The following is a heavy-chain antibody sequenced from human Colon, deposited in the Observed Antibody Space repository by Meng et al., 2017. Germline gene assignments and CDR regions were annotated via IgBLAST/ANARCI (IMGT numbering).Heavy chain of an antibody. Sequence: GESLKISCAASGFTFSSYSMNWVRQAPGKGLEWVSSIRSSSSYIYYADSVKGRFTISRDNAKNSLYLQMNSLRAEDTAVYYCARGPIVVVAATLDYWGQGTLVTVSS. CDR1: GFTFSSYS. V-gene: IGHV3-21*01. J-gene: IGHJ4*02. D-gene: IGHD2-15*01. CDR2: IRSSSSYI. CDR3: ARGPIVVVAATLDY.